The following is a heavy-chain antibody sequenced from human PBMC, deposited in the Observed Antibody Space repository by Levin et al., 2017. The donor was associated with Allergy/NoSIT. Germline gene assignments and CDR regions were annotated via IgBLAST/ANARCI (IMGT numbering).Heavy chain of an antibody. J-gene: IGHJ4*02. D-gene: IGHD3-16*02. Sequence: GESLKISCAASGFTFSSYGMHWVRQAPGKGLEWVAVIWYDGSNKYYADSVKGRFTISRDNSKNTLYLQMNSLRAEDTAVYYCASSLWGSYRLYYFDYWGQGTLVTVSS. CDR1: GFTFSSYG. CDR3: ASSLWGSYRLYYFDY. CDR2: IWYDGSNK. V-gene: IGHV3-33*01.